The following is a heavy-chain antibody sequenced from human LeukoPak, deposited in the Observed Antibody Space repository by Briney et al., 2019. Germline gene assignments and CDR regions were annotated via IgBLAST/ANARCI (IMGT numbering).Heavy chain of an antibody. CDR2: FSYNVET. J-gene: IGHJ4*02. CDR1: GGSPCSNIYY. D-gene: IGHD2-15*01. Sequence: SGTLSLTCTVSGGSPCSNIYYSGWIRHFPGKRLQWIWSFSYNVETYYNTSLKSGDAISVDTSKNHFSLKMSSVTAADTAVYYCARHRPLVVAATLGDFDNWGQGTLVTVSS. V-gene: IGHV4-39*01. CDR3: ARHRPLVVAATLGDFDN.